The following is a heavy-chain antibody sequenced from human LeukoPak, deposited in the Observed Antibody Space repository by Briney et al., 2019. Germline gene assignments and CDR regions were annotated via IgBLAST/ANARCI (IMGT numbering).Heavy chain of an antibody. CDR3: ARGEQWLGQPTDAFDI. Sequence: ASVKVSCKASGYTFTSYGISWVRQAPGQGLEWMGWISAYNGNTNYAQKLQGRVTITTDTSTSTAYMELRSLRSDDTPVYYCARGEQWLGQPTDAFDIWGQGTMVTVSS. D-gene: IGHD6-19*01. CDR2: ISAYNGNT. CDR1: GYTFTSYG. J-gene: IGHJ3*02. V-gene: IGHV1-18*01.